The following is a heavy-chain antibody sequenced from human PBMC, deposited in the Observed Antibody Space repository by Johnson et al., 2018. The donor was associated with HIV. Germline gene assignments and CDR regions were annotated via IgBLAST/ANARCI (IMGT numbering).Heavy chain of an antibody. J-gene: IGHJ3*02. CDR1: GFTFSNHH. CDR2: INQDGSDK. V-gene: IGHV3-7*03. D-gene: IGHD3-22*01. Sequence: MQLVESGGGVVQPGRSLRVSCAVSGFTFSNHHMTWVRQAPGKGLEWVANINQDGSDKYYVDSVKGRFTISRDNSKNTLYLQMNSLKSEDTAVYYCAKPLPLNYYDSREDAFDIWGQGTMVTVSS. CDR3: AKPLPLNYYDSREDAFDI.